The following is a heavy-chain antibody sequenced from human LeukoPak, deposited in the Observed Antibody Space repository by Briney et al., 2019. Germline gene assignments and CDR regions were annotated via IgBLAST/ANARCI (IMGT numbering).Heavy chain of an antibody. D-gene: IGHD3-9*01. CDR2: ISGSGGST. V-gene: IGHV3-23*01. Sequence: GGSLRLSCTASGFTFSSYAMSWVRQAPGKGLEWVSAISGSGGSTYYTDSVKGRFTISRDNSKNTLYLQMNSLRAEDTAVYYCARVSGDILTGYLDYWGQGTLVTVSS. CDR1: GFTFSSYA. J-gene: IGHJ4*02. CDR3: ARVSGDILTGYLDY.